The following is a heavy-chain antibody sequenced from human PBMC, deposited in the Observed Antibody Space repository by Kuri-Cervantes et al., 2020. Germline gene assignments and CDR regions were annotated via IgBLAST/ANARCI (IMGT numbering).Heavy chain of an antibody. D-gene: IGHD3-10*01. CDR1: GGSVSSGSYY. CDR3: ARTNYYGSGLFYKNNWFDP. Sequence: SETLSLTCTVSGGSVSSGSYYWSWIRQPPGKGLEWIGYIYNSGSTNYNPSLKSRVTISVDTSKNQFSLKLSSVTAADTAVYYCARTNYYGSGLFYKNNWFDPWGQGILVTVSS. V-gene: IGHV4-61*01. J-gene: IGHJ5*02. CDR2: IYNSGST.